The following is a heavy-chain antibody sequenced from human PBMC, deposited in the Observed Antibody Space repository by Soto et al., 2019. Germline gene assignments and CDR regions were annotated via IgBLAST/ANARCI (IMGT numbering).Heavy chain of an antibody. J-gene: IGHJ4*02. V-gene: IGHV4-31*03. CDR3: ARGPKEATEFDY. CDR2: IYYSGST. CDR1: GGSISSGGYY. D-gene: IGHD5-12*01. Sequence: QVQLQESGPGLVKPSQTLSLTCTVSGGSISSGGYYWSWIRQHPGKGREWIGYIYYSGSTYYNPSLKSRVTIAVDTSKNQFSLKLSSVTAADTAVYYCARGPKEATEFDYWGQGTLVTVSS.